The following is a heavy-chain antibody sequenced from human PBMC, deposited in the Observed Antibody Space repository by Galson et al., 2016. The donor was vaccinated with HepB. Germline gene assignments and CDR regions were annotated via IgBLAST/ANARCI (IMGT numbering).Heavy chain of an antibody. CDR3: ARRSSDAFDI. CDR2: IYPGDSDT. V-gene: IGHV5-51*01. Sequence: GAEVKKPGESLKISCEGSGYSFTSYWIGWVRQVPGKGLEWMGTIYPGDSDTRYSPSSQGQVTISADKSISAAYLQWNSLKASDTAIYYCARRSSDAFDIWGQGTMVTVSS. J-gene: IGHJ3*02. CDR1: GYSFTSYW. D-gene: IGHD3-10*01.